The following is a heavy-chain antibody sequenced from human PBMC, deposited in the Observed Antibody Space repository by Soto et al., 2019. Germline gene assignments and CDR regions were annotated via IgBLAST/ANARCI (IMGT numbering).Heavy chain of an antibody. V-gene: IGHV5-51*01. CDR2: IYPGDSDN. CDR3: ARLVMEDTAFDY. J-gene: IGHJ4*02. CDR1: GFSFTSYW. D-gene: IGHD2-21*01. Sequence: GESLKISCKASGFSFTSYWIGWVRQIPGKGLEWMGIIYPGDSDNRYSPSFQGQVTISADNSINTAYLQWSSLKASDTAMYYCARLVMEDTAFDYWGQGTLVTVSS.